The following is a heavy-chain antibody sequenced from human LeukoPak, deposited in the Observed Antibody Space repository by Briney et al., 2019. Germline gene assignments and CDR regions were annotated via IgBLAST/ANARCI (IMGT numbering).Heavy chain of an antibody. D-gene: IGHD4-17*01. CDR3: AKGMTTGGVDAFDI. CDR1: GFTVSSNY. V-gene: IGHV3-53*05. CDR2: IYSGGST. J-gene: IGHJ3*02. Sequence: GGSLRLSCAASGFTVSSNYMSWVRQAPGKGLEWVSVIYSGGSTYYADSVKGRFTISRDNSKNTLYLQMNSLRAEDTAVYYCAKGMTTGGVDAFDIWGQGTMVTVSS.